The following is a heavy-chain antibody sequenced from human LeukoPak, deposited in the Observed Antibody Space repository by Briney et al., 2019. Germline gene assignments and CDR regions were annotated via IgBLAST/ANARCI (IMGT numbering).Heavy chain of an antibody. Sequence: SVTLSLTCAVYGGSFSGYYWSWIRQPPGKGLEWIGEINHSGSTNYNPSLKSRVTISVDTSKNQFSLKLSSVTAADTAVYYCARASAGYSGSYYGSWFDPWGQGTLVTVSS. CDR3: ARASAGYSGSYYGSWFDP. CDR1: GGSFSGYY. J-gene: IGHJ5*02. D-gene: IGHD1-26*01. V-gene: IGHV4-34*01. CDR2: INHSGST.